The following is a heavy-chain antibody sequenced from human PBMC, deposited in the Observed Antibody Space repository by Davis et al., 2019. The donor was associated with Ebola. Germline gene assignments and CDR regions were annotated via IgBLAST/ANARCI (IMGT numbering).Heavy chain of an antibody. CDR1: GFTFSNYA. J-gene: IGHJ6*02. D-gene: IGHD2-15*01. Sequence: PGGSLRLSCAAFGFTFSNYAMYWVRQAPGKGLEWLSHIGSRSNDISYADSVKGRFTISRDNAKSSLYLQMNSLRDDDTAVYFCARRILSPSRGGMDVWGRGTTVIVSS. CDR3: ARRILSPSRGGMDV. V-gene: IGHV3-48*02. CDR2: IGSRSNDI.